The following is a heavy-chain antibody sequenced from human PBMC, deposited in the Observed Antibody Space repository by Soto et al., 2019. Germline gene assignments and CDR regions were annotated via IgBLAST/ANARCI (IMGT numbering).Heavy chain of an antibody. Sequence: QVHLQQWGAGMLKPSETLSLTCGVYGGSFSGYHFWSWIRQPPGKGLEWIGEINHSGNTNYNPSLKSRVTISVDTSENQFSLKLSSVTAADTAVYYCARGLIAAEYYFDYWGRGTLVTVSS. CDR1: GGSFSGYHF. CDR3: ARGLIAAEYYFDY. V-gene: IGHV4-34*01. J-gene: IGHJ4*02. CDR2: INHSGNT. D-gene: IGHD6-13*01.